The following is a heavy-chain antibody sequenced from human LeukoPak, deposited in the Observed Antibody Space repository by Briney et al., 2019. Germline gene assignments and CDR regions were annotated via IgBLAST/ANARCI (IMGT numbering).Heavy chain of an antibody. J-gene: IGHJ4*02. D-gene: IGHD3-22*01. V-gene: IGHV3-23*01. Sequence: PGGSLRLSCAASGFTFSSYGMHWVRQAPGKGLEWVSAISGSGGSTYYADSVKGRFTISRDNSKNTLYLQMNSLRAEDTAVYYCAKGSERDYYDSSGYYEYYFDYWGQGTLVTVSS. CDR1: GFTFSSYG. CDR3: AKGSERDYYDSSGYYEYYFDY. CDR2: ISGSGGST.